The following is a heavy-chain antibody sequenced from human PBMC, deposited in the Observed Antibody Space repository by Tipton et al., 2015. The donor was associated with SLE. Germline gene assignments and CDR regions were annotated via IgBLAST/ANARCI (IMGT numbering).Heavy chain of an antibody. V-gene: IGHV4-31*03. CDR2: IYYSGST. Sequence: LRLSCTVSGGSISSGGYYWSWIRQHPGKGLEWIGYIYYSGSTYYNPSLKSRVTISVDTSKNQFSLRLSSLTAADTAVYYCARDGGWYGVYWGQGTLVTVSS. CDR3: ARDGGWYGVY. J-gene: IGHJ4*02. CDR1: GGSISSGGYY. D-gene: IGHD6-19*01.